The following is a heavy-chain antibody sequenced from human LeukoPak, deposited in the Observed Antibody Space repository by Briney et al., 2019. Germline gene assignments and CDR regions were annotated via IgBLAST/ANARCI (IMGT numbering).Heavy chain of an antibody. CDR1: GYTFTSYA. CDR2: IIPIFGTA. V-gene: IGHV1-69*13. J-gene: IGHJ5*02. Sequence: GASVKVSCKASGYTFTSYAMNWVRQAPGQGLEWMGGIIPIFGTANYAQKFQGRVTITADESTSTAYMELSSLRSEDTDVYYCARDSAAAISYCSSTSCRQPFDPWGQGTLVTVSS. D-gene: IGHD2-2*01. CDR3: ARDSAAAISYCSSTSCRQPFDP.